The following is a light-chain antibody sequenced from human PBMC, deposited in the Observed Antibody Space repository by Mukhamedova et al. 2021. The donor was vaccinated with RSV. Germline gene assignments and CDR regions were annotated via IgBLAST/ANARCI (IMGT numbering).Light chain of an antibody. CDR3: QQYKRYSAT. Sequence: WYQRRVHGQAPKLLIYKASTLESGVPSRFSGSGSGTEFSLTISSLQPGDSATYYCQQYKRYSATFGQGTKLEIK. CDR2: KAS. J-gene: IGKJ2*01. V-gene: IGKV1-5*03.